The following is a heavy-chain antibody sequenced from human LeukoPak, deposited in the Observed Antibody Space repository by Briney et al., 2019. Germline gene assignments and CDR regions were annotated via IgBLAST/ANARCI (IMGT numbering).Heavy chain of an antibody. CDR3: ARRTYYYDSSGYRVGRWFDP. Sequence: GESLKISCKGSGYRFTSYWIGWVRQMPGKGLEWMGIIYPGDSDTRYSPSFQGQVTISADKSISTAYLQWSSLKASDTAMYYCARRTYYYDSSGYRVGRWFDPWGQGTLVTVSS. CDR1: GYRFTSYW. V-gene: IGHV5-51*01. D-gene: IGHD3-22*01. J-gene: IGHJ5*02. CDR2: IYPGDSDT.